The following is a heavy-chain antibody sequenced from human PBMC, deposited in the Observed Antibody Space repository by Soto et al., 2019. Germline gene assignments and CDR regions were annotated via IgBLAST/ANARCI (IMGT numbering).Heavy chain of an antibody. CDR1: VASISSGGYY. D-gene: IGHD3-16*01. CDR3: AGDSKYDSSGDPSCFWP. V-gene: IGHV4-31*03. Sequence: QVQLQESGPGLVKPSQTLSLTCTVSVASISSGGYYWSWIRQHPGEGLEWIGYIYYSGSTSYNPSLKSRVTISVDTSKTQFSLKLSSVSGADTAVYYCAGDSKYDSSGDPSCFWPWGQGTLFTVSS. CDR2: IYYSGST. J-gene: IGHJ5*02.